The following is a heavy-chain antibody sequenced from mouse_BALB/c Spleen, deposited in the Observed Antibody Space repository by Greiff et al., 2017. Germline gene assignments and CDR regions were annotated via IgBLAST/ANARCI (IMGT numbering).Heavy chain of an antibody. D-gene: IGHD2-4*01. CDR2: ISYDGSN. Sequence: EVKLQESGPGLVKPSQSLSLTCSVTGYSITSGYYWNWIRQFPGNKLEWMGYISYDGSNNYNPSLKNRISITRDTSKNQFFLKLNSVTTEDTATYYCARDGTTMITGYAMDYWGQGTSVTVSS. J-gene: IGHJ4*01. V-gene: IGHV3-6*02. CDR1: GYSITSGYY. CDR3: ARDGTTMITGYAMDY.